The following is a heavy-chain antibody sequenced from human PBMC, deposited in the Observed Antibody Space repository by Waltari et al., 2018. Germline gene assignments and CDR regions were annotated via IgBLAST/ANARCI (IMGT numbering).Heavy chain of an antibody. CDR2: SNPRANT. V-gene: IGHV4-34*01. Sequence: QVQLQQWGAGLLKSSETLSLTFAVYGLAFTDHYWSWNRQSPGKGLEWIGESNPRANTYYHPSRKGRVTVSVHSSKNQFSLRLHSMTAADTAVYYCARKIFFYGSGTSGFDPWGQGTQVIVSS. CDR3: ARKIFFYGSGTSGFDP. D-gene: IGHD3-10*01. J-gene: IGHJ5*02. CDR1: GLAFTDHY.